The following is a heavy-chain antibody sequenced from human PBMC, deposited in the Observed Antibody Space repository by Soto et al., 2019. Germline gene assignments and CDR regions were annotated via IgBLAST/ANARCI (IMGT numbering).Heavy chain of an antibody. V-gene: IGHV4-31*03. CDR2: IYYSGST. CDR3: ARVMVRGVQIDY. Sequence: QVQLQESGPGLVKPSQTLSLTCTVSGGSISSGGYYWSWIRQHPGKGLEWIGYIYYSGSTYDNPPLKRRVTISVDTSKNQFSLKLSSVTAADTAVYYCARVMVRGVQIDYWGQGTLVTVSS. J-gene: IGHJ4*02. CDR1: GGSISSGGYY. D-gene: IGHD3-10*01.